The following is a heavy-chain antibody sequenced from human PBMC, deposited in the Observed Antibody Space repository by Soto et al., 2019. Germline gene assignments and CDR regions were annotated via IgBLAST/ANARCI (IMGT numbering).Heavy chain of an antibody. CDR1: GFAFSSYA. CDR3: AKLMAVAGRFDD. V-gene: IGHV3-23*01. CDR2: ISGSGGST. Sequence: HPGGSLRLSCAASGFAFSSYAMSWVRQAPGKGLEWVSAISGSGGSTYYADSVKGRFTISRDNSKNTLYLQMNSLRAEDTAVYYCAKLMAVAGRFDDWGQRNPVTLSS. D-gene: IGHD6-19*01. J-gene: IGHJ4*02.